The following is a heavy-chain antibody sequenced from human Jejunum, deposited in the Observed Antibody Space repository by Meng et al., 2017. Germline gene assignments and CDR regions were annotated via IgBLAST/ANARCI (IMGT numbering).Heavy chain of an antibody. V-gene: IGHV4-61*02. CDR3: AMIRNASGWGRDFDI. CDR1: GDSITSGNFY. Sequence: SETLSLTCPVSGDSITSGNFYWSWIRQPAGKGLEWIGRIYTNGLTNYNPSLTSRVTILVDTSKNQLSRKMRSVTTADAAIYYYAMIRNASGWGRDFDIWGRGTRVTGSS. CDR2: IYTNGLT. J-gene: IGHJ3*02. D-gene: IGHD6-19*01.